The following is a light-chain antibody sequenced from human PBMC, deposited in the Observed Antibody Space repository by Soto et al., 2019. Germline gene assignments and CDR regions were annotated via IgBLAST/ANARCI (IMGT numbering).Light chain of an antibody. CDR2: GAS. CDR1: QSISSNY. CDR3: QQYGSWT. V-gene: IGKV3-20*01. Sequence: EIVLTQSPGTLSVSPGERATLSCRASQSISSNYLAWYQQKPSQAPSLLIYGASSRATGIPDRFSGSGSGTDFTLTISRLEPEDSAIYYCQQYGSWTFGQGTKVEIK. J-gene: IGKJ1*01.